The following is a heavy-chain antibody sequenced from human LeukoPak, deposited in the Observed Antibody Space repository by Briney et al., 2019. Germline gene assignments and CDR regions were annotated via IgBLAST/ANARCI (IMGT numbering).Heavy chain of an antibody. CDR2: IIPIFDST. CDR1: GGTLRTYA. J-gene: IGHJ6*03. D-gene: IGHD2-21*01. V-gene: IGHV1-69*05. Sequence: SVRVSCKASGGTLRTYAINWVRQAPGQGLEWMGRIIPIFDSTIYAQKFQDRVTLSTDESTNTAYMELTSLISEDTAVYYCARGLRPGADHSPYFYYLDVWGKGTTVTVSS. CDR3: ARGLRPGADHSPYFYYLDV.